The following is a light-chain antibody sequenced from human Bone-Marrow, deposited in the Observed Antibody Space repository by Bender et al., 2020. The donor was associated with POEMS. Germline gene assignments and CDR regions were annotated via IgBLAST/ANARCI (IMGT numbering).Light chain of an antibody. V-gene: IGLV2-14*03. CDR1: NSDIGAFNY. J-gene: IGLJ3*02. CDR2: DVY. Sequence: QSALTQPASVSGSPGQSITISCTGTNSDIGAFNYVSWYQQHPGKAPKLIIYDVYERPSGVSNRFSGSKSGNTASLTISGLQAEDEADYYCSSYTSSSTLVFGGGTKLTVL. CDR3: SSYTSSSTLV.